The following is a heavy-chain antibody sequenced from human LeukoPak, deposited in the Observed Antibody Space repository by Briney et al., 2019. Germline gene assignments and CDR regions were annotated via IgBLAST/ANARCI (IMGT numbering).Heavy chain of an antibody. CDR2: IKLDGSEK. V-gene: IGHV3-7*03. CDR1: GFAFGKYW. CDR3: ARDQYDTWSRRGNFDS. Sequence: GGSLRLSCVASGFAFGKYWMSWVRQASGKGLEWVANIKLDGSEKNYVDSVKGRFTISRDNTKNSLYLQMNSLRVEDTAVFYCARDQYDTWSRRGNFDSWGQGTLVIVSS. J-gene: IGHJ4*02. D-gene: IGHD3-3*01.